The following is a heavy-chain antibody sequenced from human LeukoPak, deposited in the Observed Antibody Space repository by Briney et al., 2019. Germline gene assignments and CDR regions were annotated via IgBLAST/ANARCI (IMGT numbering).Heavy chain of an antibody. V-gene: IGHV3-23*01. Sequence: GGSLRLSCAASGFTFSSYAMSWVRQAPGKGLEWVSGINWNGGSTGYADSVKGRFTISRDNSKNTLYLQMNSLRAEDTAVYYCAKDSSSYYYWVAPYYMDVWGKGTTVTVSS. CDR3: AKDSSSYYYWVAPYYMDV. D-gene: IGHD6-13*01. CDR2: INWNGGST. J-gene: IGHJ6*03. CDR1: GFTFSSYA.